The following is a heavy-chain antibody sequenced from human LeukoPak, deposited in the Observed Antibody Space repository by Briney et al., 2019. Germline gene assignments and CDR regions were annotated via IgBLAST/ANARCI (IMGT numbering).Heavy chain of an antibody. Sequence: SETLSLTCAVYGGSFSGYYWGWIRQPPGKGLEWIGEINHSGSTNYNPSLKSRVTISVDTSKNQFSLKLSSVTAADTAVYYCARSSRAARWFDYWGQGTLVTVSS. CDR2: INHSGST. CDR3: ARSSRAARWFDY. V-gene: IGHV4-34*01. CDR1: GGSFSGYY. D-gene: IGHD6-6*01. J-gene: IGHJ4*02.